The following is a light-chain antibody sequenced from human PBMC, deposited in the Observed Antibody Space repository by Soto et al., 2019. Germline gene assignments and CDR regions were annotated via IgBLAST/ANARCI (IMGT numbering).Light chain of an antibody. CDR2: AAS. Sequence: DIQMTQSPSSVSASVGDRVTITCRASQGIRRWLAWYQQKPGKAPKLLIYAASSLQSGVPSRFSGSGSGTDFTLTISSLQPEDFATYYCQQAESFPYTFGQGTKLEIK. CDR3: QQAESFPYT. J-gene: IGKJ2*01. V-gene: IGKV1D-12*01. CDR1: QGIRRW.